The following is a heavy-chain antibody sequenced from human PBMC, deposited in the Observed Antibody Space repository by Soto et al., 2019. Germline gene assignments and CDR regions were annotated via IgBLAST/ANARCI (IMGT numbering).Heavy chain of an antibody. CDR1: GGTFSSYA. CDR3: ARVPHWVAAKGFGY. Sequence: SVKVSCKASGGTFSSYAISWVRQAPGQGLEWMGGIIPISGTANYAQKFQGRVTITADKSTSTAYMELSSLRSEDTAVYYCARVPHWVAAKGFGYWGQGTLVTVSS. J-gene: IGHJ4*02. D-gene: IGHD2-15*01. V-gene: IGHV1-69*06. CDR2: IIPISGTA.